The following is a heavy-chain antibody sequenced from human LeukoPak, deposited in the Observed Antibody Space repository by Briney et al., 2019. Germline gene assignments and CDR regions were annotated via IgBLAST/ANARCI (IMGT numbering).Heavy chain of an antibody. CDR1: GFTVSSNY. D-gene: IGHD4-17*01. V-gene: IGHV3-11*04. J-gene: IGHJ4*02. CDR3: ARDRNYGDHFDH. Sequence: PGGSLRLSCAASGFTVSSNYMSWVRQAPGRGLEWVSSITPIGDNTYSADSVKGRFTISRDNAKNSLYLQMNSLRAEDTAVYYCARDRNYGDHFDHWGQGTLVTVSS. CDR2: ITPIGDNT.